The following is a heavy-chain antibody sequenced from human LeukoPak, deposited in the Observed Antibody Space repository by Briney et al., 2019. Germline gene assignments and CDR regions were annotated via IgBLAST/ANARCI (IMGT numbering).Heavy chain of an antibody. CDR1: GGTFSSYA. CDR2: FDPEDGET. CDR3: APTDTN. Sequence: ASVKVSCKASGGTFSSYAISWVRQAPGKGLEWMGGFDPEDGETIYAQKFQGRVTMTEDTSTDTAYMELSSLRSEDTAVYYCAPTDTNWGQGTLVTVSS. J-gene: IGHJ4*02. V-gene: IGHV1-24*01.